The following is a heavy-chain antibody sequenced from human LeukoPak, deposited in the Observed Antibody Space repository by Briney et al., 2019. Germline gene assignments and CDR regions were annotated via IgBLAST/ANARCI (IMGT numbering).Heavy chain of an antibody. CDR3: ARMGDSSGYEELGDFDY. CDR2: INHSGST. V-gene: IGHV4-34*01. Sequence: SETLSLTCAVYGGSFSGYYWSWIRQPPGKGLEWIGEINHSGSTNYNPSLKSRVTISVDTSKNQFSLKLSSVTAADTAVCYCARMGDSSGYEELGDFDYWGQGTLVTVSS. J-gene: IGHJ4*02. CDR1: GGSFSGYY. D-gene: IGHD3-22*01.